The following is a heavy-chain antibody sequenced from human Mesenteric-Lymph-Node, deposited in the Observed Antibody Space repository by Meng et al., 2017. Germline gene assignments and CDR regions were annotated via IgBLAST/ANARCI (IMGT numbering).Heavy chain of an antibody. CDR1: GFTLTTYS. CDR2: IKSHGITI. CDR3: TRAGSYRHDY. V-gene: IGHV3-74*01. Sequence: PVGSPSLSCASSGFTLTTYSMGWVPQAPGKGLEWVSRIKSHGITINNSDSVMGRFTISRDNAKNTMYLQMNSLRVEYTALYYCTRAGSYRHDYWCQGTLVTVSS. D-gene: IGHD3-10*01. J-gene: IGHJ4*02.